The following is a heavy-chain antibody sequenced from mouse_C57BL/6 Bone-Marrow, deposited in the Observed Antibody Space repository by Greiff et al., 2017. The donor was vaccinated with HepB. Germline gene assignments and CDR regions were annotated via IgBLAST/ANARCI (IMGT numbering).Heavy chain of an antibody. CDR2: ITHSGET. CDR1: GFPITSGYY. D-gene: IGHD4-1*01. V-gene: IGHV12-3*01. Sequence: VQLVESGPGLVKPSQSLFLTCSITGFPITSGYYWIWIRQSPGKPLEWMGYITHSGETFYNPSLQSPISITRETSKNQFFLQLNSVTTEDTAMYYCAGVTGTGWFAYWGQGTLVTVSA. CDR3: AGVTGTGWFAY. J-gene: IGHJ3*01.